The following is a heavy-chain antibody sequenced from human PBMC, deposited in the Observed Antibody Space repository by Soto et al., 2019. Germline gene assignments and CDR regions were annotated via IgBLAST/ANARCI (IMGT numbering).Heavy chain of an antibody. J-gene: IGHJ4*02. CDR2: ISSSGSYI. V-gene: IGHV3-21*01. Sequence: GGSLRLSCAASGFTFSSYSMNWVRQAPGKGLEWVSSISSSGSYIYYADSVKGRFTISRDNAKNSLYLQMNSLRAEDTAVYYCARDSSSYYYDSSGYLFDYWGQGTLVTVSS. D-gene: IGHD3-22*01. CDR1: GFTFSSYS. CDR3: ARDSSSYYYDSSGYLFDY.